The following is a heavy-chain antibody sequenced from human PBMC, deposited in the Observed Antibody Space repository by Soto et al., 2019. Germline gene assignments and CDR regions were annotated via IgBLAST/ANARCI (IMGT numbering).Heavy chain of an antibody. CDR3: ARDPYYDYVWGSYRPGFYGMDV. V-gene: IGHV1-3*01. J-gene: IGHJ6*02. CDR2: INAGNGNT. D-gene: IGHD3-16*02. Sequence: GSVKVSCKASGYTFTSYAMHWVRQAPGQRLEWMGWINAGNGNTKYSQKFQGRVTITRDTSASTAYMELSSLRSEDTAVYYCARDPYYDYVWGSYRPGFYGMDVWGQGTTVTVSS. CDR1: GYTFTSYA.